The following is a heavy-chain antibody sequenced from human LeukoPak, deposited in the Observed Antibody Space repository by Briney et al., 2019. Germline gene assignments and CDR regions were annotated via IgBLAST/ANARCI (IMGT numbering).Heavy chain of an antibody. CDR1: GGSMSSYY. J-gene: IGHJ4*02. D-gene: IGHD5-12*01. CDR3: ARGGGYEMPTVLDY. Sequence: SETLSLTCAVSGGSMSSYYWSWIRQPPGRGLEWIGYIYYSGSTNYNPSLKSRVTMSVDTSKNQFSLKVTSVTAADTAVYYCARGGGYEMPTVLDYWGQGPLVTVSS. CDR2: IYYSGST. V-gene: IGHV4-59*01.